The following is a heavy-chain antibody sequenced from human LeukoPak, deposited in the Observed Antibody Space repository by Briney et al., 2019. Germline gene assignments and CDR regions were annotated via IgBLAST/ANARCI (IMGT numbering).Heavy chain of an antibody. J-gene: IGHJ6*03. CDR3: ARGEQGYYDILTGYLYYYYNMDV. V-gene: IGHV3-21*01. CDR1: GFTFSSYS. Sequence: GGSLRLSCAASGFTFSSYSMNWVRQAPGKGLEWVSSISSSSSYIYYADSVKGRFTISRDNAKNSLYLQMNSLRAEDTAVYYCARGEQGYYDILTGYLYYYYNMDVWGKGTTVTISS. CDR2: ISSSSSYI. D-gene: IGHD3-9*01.